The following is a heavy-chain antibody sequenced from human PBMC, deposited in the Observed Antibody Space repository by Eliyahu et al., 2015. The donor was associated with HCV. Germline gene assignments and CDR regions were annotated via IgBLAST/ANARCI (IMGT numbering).Heavy chain of an antibody. CDR3: AKDRRSYFDY. D-gene: IGHD1-14*01. J-gene: IGHJ4*02. V-gene: IGHV3-9*01. CDR1: GFTFDDYA. Sequence: EVQLVESGGGLVQPGRSLRLSCAASGFTFDDYAMHWVRQAPGKGLEWVSGISWNSGSIGYADSVKGRFTISRDNAKNSLYLQMNSLRAEDTALYYCAKDRRSYFDYWGQGTLVTVSS. CDR2: ISWNSGSI.